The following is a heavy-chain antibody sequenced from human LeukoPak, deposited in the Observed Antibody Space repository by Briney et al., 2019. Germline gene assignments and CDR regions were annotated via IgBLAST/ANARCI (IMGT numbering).Heavy chain of an antibody. CDR3: ARDTGDGDYDYYYYMDV. V-gene: IGHV4-39*07. Sequence: SETLSLTCTVSGDSISSSSYYWGWIRLPPGKGLEWIGNIYYSGNTYYNPSLKSRVTISVDTSKNQFSLKLSSVTAADTAVYFCARDTGDGDYDYYYYMDVWGKGTTVTVSS. CDR2: IYYSGNT. CDR1: GDSISSSSYY. D-gene: IGHD4-17*01. J-gene: IGHJ6*03.